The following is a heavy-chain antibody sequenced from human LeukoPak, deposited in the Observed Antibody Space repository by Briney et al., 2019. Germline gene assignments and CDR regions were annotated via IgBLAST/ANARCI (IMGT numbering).Heavy chain of an antibody. J-gene: IGHJ4*02. D-gene: IGHD3-22*01. V-gene: IGHV3-9*01. CDR2: VSWNSGSI. Sequence: PGGSLRLSCAASGFTFDDYAMHWVRQAPGKGLEWVSGVSWNSGSIGYADSVKGRFTISRDNAKNSLYLQMNSLRAEDTALYYCAKGPIFYDSSGYYLDYWGQGTLVTVSS. CDR1: GFTFDDYA. CDR3: AKGPIFYDSSGYYLDY.